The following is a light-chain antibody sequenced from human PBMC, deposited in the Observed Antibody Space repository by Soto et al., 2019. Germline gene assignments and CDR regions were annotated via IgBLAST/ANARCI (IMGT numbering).Light chain of an antibody. CDR2: EVR. J-gene: IGLJ2*01. V-gene: IGLV2-14*01. CDR1: SRDSGAYNL. Sequence: QSALTQPASLSGSPGQSITISFSGTSRDSGAYNLVSWYQQLPGKAPKLLIYEVRSRPSGISYRFSCSKSGTTASLTSSRLQHEDEADYYCSAYTSRSTLVFGGGTKVTVL. CDR3: SAYTSRSTLV.